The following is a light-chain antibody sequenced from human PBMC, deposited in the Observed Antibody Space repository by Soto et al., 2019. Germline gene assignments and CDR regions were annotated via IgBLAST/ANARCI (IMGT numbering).Light chain of an antibody. CDR2: DAS. J-gene: IGKJ5*01. Sequence: DIQMTQSPSSLSASVGDRVTISCRASQTISSWLAWYQQRPGKAPKFLIYDASSLESGVPSRFSGSGSGTDFTLTISSLQPDDFATYYCQQYNTFSRAFGQGTRLEIK. V-gene: IGKV1-5*01. CDR1: QTISSW. CDR3: QQYNTFSRA.